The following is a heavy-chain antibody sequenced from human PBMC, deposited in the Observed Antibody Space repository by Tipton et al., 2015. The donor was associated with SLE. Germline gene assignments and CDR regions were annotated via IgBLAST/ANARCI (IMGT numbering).Heavy chain of an antibody. J-gene: IGHJ6*02. CDR2: TYYMSKWYN. D-gene: IGHD3-16*01. CDR1: GDSVSSNSAA. CDR3: ARNLGSYYGMDV. V-gene: IGHV6-1*01. Sequence: TLSLTCAISGDSVSSNSAAWNWIRQSPSRGLEWLGRTYYMSKWYNDYAVSVKSRIIINPDTSKNQFSLQLTSVTPEDTAVYYCARNLGSYYGMDVWGQGTTVTVSS.